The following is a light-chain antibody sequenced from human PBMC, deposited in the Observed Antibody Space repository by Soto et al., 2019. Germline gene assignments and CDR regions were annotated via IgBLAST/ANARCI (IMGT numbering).Light chain of an antibody. CDR3: QQRSSWPVT. Sequence: EIVLTQAPATLSLTHGERATLSCRASQSVNIYLAWYQQRPGQAPRLLIYDVSNRATGIPARFSGSGSGTDFTLTISSLEPEDFAVYYCQQRSSWPVTFGGGTKVEIK. J-gene: IGKJ4*01. V-gene: IGKV3-11*01. CDR2: DVS. CDR1: QSVNIY.